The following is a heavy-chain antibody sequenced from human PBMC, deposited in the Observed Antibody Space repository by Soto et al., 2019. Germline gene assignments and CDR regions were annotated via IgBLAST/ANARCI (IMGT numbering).Heavy chain of an antibody. CDR3: ARGAEYTSSFDP. Sequence: PTKTLSLTGTVSCASIRSGRYYWSWVRQHPGKGREWIGYIYYNGSTYYNPSLKSRVTISVDTPKNQISLKLSSVTAADMVVYYWARGAEYTSSFDPWGQGNLVTVSS. CDR2: IYYNGST. J-gene: IGHJ5*02. CDR1: CASIRSGRYY. V-gene: IGHV4-31*03. D-gene: IGHD6-6*01.